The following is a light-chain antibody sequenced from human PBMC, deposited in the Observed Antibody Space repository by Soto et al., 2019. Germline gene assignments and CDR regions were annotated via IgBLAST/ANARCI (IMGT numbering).Light chain of an antibody. V-gene: IGKV3-11*01. CDR3: QQRSDWPPLT. CDR1: QSVSRD. Sequence: EIVLTQSPGTLSLSPGERATLSCRASQSVSRDLAWYQQKHGQAPRLLICDASKRATGIPDRFSGSGSGTDFTLTISSLEPEDFAVYYCQQRSDWPPLTFGGGTKVEVK. CDR2: DAS. J-gene: IGKJ4*01.